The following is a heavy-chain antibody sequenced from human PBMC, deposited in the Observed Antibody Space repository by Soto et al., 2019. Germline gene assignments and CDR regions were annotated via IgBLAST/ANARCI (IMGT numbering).Heavy chain of an antibody. J-gene: IGHJ4*02. CDR2: ISSNGGNT. CDR3: VKDFSGYYDSSGYFFDY. Sequence: GGSLRLSCSASGFTFSSYAMHWVRQAPGKGLEYVSAISSNGGNTYYADSVKGRFTISRDNSKNTLYLQMSSLRAEDTAVYYCVKDFSGYYDSSGYFFDYWGQGTLVTVSS. V-gene: IGHV3-64D*06. CDR1: GFTFSSYA. D-gene: IGHD3-22*01.